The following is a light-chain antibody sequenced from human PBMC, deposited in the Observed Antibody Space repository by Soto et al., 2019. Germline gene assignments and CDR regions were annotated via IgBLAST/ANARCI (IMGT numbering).Light chain of an antibody. V-gene: IGLV1-40*01. Sequence: QSVLTQPPSVSGAPGQRGTISCTGSSSNIGAGYDVHWYQQLPGTAPKLLIYGNSNRPSGVPDRFSGSKSGTSASLAITGLQAEDEADYYCQSYDSSLSGSKVVFGGGTQLTVL. CDR1: SSNIGAGYD. J-gene: IGLJ2*01. CDR3: QSYDSSLSGSKVV. CDR2: GNS.